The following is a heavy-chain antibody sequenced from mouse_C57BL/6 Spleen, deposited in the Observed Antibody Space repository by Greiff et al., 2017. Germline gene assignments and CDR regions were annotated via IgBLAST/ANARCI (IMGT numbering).Heavy chain of an antibody. CDR1: GYTFTSYW. D-gene: IGHD3-2*02. CDR2: IYPGSGST. Sequence: QVQLQQPGAELVKPGASVKMSCKASGYTFTSYWITWVKQRPGQGLEWIGDIYPGSGSTNYNEKFKSKATLTVDTSSSTAYMQLSSLTSEDSAVYYCARVGTKTAQAPFAYWGQGTLVTVSA. J-gene: IGHJ3*01. V-gene: IGHV1-55*01. CDR3: ARVGTKTAQAPFAY.